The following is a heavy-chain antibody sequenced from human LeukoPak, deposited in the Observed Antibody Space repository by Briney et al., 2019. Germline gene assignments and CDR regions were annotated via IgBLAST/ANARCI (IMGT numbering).Heavy chain of an antibody. CDR1: GYTFTGYY. CDR2: INANSGGT. V-gene: IGHV1-2*02. Sequence: ASVKVSCKASGYTFTGYYMHWVRQAPGQGLELMGWINANSGGTNYAQKFQGRVTMTRDTSISTAYMELSRLRSDDTAVYYCARSSRYDIWTGYPYWGQGTLVTVSP. J-gene: IGHJ4*02. D-gene: IGHD3-9*01. CDR3: ARSSRYDIWTGYPY.